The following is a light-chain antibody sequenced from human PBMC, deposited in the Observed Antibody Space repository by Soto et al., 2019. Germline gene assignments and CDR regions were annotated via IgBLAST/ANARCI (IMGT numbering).Light chain of an antibody. CDR2: AAT. V-gene: IGKV1-6*02. Sequence: AIQMAQSPSSLSASVGDRVTITCRASQGIGNDVGWYQQKPGKAPKLLLYAATTLQSGVPSRFSGTRSGTDFTLTISSLQPEDFATYYCLQDHNYPRTFGGGTKVEIK. CDR1: QGIGND. J-gene: IGKJ4*01. CDR3: LQDHNYPRT.